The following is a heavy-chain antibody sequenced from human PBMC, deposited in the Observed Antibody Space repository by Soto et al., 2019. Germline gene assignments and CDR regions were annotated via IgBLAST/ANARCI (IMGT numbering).Heavy chain of an antibody. CDR2: INPNSGGT. J-gene: IGHJ6*02. D-gene: IGHD3-10*01. Sequence: GASVKVSCKASGYTFTGYYMHWVRQAPGQGLEWMGWINPNSGGTNYAQKFQGWVTMTRDTSISTAYMELSRLRSDDTAVYYCARLGYYYGSGSYYSENPYYYYGMDVWGQGTTVTVSS. V-gene: IGHV1-2*04. CDR3: ARLGYYYGSGSYYSENPYYYYGMDV. CDR1: GYTFTGYY.